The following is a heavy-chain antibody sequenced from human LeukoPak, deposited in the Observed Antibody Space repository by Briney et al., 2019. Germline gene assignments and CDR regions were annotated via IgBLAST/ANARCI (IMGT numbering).Heavy chain of an antibody. Sequence: SSDTLSLTCVVYGGSFSGDYLSCIRQPPGRGLVWIGEINHSGRTNYNQSLKSRVTISVDTSKNQFSLKLSSVTAADTAVYYCAREGFGELSHFDYWGQGTLVTVSS. CDR2: INHSGRT. CDR1: GGSFSGDY. J-gene: IGHJ4*02. D-gene: IGHD3-10*01. V-gene: IGHV4-34*01. CDR3: AREGFGELSHFDY.